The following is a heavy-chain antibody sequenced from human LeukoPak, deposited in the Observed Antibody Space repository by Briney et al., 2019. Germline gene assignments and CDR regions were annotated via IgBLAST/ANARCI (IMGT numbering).Heavy chain of an antibody. CDR1: GDSVSSNSAA. CDR3: ARTYTVTRLANWFDP. CDR2: TYYRSKWYN. Sequence: SQTLSLTCATSGDSVSSNSAAWNWIRQSPSRGLEWLGRTYYRSKWYNDYAVSVKSRITINPDTSKNQFSLQLNSVTPEDTAVYYCARTYTVTRLANWFDPWGQGTLVTVSS. J-gene: IGHJ5*02. D-gene: IGHD4-11*01. V-gene: IGHV6-1*01.